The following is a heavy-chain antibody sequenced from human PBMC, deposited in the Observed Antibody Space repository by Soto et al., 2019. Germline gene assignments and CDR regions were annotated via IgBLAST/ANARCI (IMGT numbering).Heavy chain of an antibody. J-gene: IGHJ5*02. CDR3: ARSPELRLGELALIIWFDP. V-gene: IGHV4-39*01. D-gene: IGHD3-16*02. Sequence: QLQLQESGPGLVKPSETLSLTCTVSGGSISSSSYYWGWIRQPPGKGLEWIGSIYYSGSTYYNPSLKSRVTISVDTSKNQFSLKLSSVTAADTAVYYCARSPELRLGELALIIWFDPWGQGTLVTVSS. CDR2: IYYSGST. CDR1: GGSISSSSYY.